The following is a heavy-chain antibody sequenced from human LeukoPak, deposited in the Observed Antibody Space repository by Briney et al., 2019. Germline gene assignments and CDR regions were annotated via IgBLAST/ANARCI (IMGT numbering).Heavy chain of an antibody. J-gene: IGHJ4*02. V-gene: IGHV3-21*01. Sequence: GGSLRLSCAASGFTFSSYAMSWVRQAPGKGLEWVSSISSSSSYIYYADSVKGRFTISRDNAKNSLYLQMNSLRAEDTAVYYCARADLDTAMIDYWGQGTLVTVSS. CDR3: ARADLDTAMIDY. CDR1: GFTFSSYA. CDR2: ISSSSSYI. D-gene: IGHD5-18*01.